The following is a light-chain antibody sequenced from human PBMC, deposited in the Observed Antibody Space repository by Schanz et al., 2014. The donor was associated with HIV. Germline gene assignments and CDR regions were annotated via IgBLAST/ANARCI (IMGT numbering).Light chain of an antibody. CDR1: NRDVGTYNY. J-gene: IGLJ1*01. Sequence: QSALTQPPSASGPPGQSVTISCTGTNRDVGTYNYVSWYQQHPGKAPKLMIYDVSNRPSGVSNRFSGSKSGSTASLTISGLQTEDEADYYCSSYTSDGSRYVFGTGTKLTVL. CDR2: DVS. V-gene: IGLV2-14*03. CDR3: SSYTSDGSRYV.